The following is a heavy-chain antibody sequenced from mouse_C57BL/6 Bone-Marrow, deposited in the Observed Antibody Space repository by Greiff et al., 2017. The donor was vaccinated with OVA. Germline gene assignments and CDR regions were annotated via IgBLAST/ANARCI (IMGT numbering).Heavy chain of an antibody. D-gene: IGHD1-1*01. Sequence: VQLKESGGGLVKPGGSLKLSCAASGFTFSSYAMSWVRQTPEKRLEWVATISDGGSYTYYPDNVKGRFTISRDNAKNNLYLQMSHLKSEDTAMYYCARDYYGSSYAWFAYWGQGTLVTVSA. J-gene: IGHJ3*01. V-gene: IGHV5-4*01. CDR3: ARDYYGSSYAWFAY. CDR1: GFTFSSYA. CDR2: ISDGGSYT.